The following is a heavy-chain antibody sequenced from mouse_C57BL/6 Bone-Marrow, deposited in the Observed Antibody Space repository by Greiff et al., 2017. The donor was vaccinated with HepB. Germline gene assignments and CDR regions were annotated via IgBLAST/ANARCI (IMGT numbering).Heavy chain of an antibody. Sequence: VKVVESGGGLVKPGGSLKLSCAASGFTFSSYAMSWVRQTPEKRLEWVATISDGGSYTYYPDNVKGRFTISRDNAKNNLYLQMSHLKSEDTAMYYCARAPYGSSEAWFAYWGQGTLVTVSA. CDR1: GFTFSSYA. CDR2: ISDGGSYT. J-gene: IGHJ3*01. CDR3: ARAPYGSSEAWFAY. D-gene: IGHD1-1*01. V-gene: IGHV5-4*03.